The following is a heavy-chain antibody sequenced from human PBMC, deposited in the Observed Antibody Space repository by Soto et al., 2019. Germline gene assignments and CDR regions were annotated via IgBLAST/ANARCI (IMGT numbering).Heavy chain of an antibody. CDR3: ARARLSYYYDSSGRIDAFDI. Sequence: SVKVSCKASGGTFSSYAISWVRQAPGQGLEWMGGIIPIFGTANYAQKFQGRVTITADESTSTAYMELSSLRSEDTAVYYCARARLSYYYDSSGRIDAFDIWGQGTMVTVS. J-gene: IGHJ3*02. D-gene: IGHD3-22*01. CDR1: GGTFSSYA. CDR2: IIPIFGTA. V-gene: IGHV1-69*13.